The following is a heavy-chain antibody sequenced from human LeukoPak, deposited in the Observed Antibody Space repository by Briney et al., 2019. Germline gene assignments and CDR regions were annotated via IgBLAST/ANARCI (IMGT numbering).Heavy chain of an antibody. CDR3: ARPGRGYCSTTSCEGGAFDI. Sequence: GESLKISCKGSGYSFSSYWIGWVRQMPGKGLEWMGIIYPGDSDTRYSPSFQGQVTISADKSISIAYLQWSSLKASDTAVYYCARPGRGYCSTTSCEGGAFDIWGQGTMVTVSS. CDR1: GYSFSSYW. D-gene: IGHD2-2*01. V-gene: IGHV5-51*01. J-gene: IGHJ3*02. CDR2: IYPGDSDT.